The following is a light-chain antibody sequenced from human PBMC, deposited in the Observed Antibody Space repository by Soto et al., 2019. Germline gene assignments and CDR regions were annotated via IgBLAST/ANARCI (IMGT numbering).Light chain of an antibody. CDR1: SSNIGSNA. CDR3: AAWDDILNGYV. CDR2: NNN. V-gene: IGLV1-44*01. Sequence: QAVVTQPPSASGTPGQRVTISCSGSSSNIGSNAVNWYQQFPGSAPTLLIYNNNQRPSGVPDRFSDSKSGTSASLAISGLQSDDEADYFCAAWDDILNGYVFGTGTKLTVL. J-gene: IGLJ1*01.